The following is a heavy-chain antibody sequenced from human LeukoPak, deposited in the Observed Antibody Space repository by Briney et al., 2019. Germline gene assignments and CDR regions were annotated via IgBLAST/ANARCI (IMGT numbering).Heavy chain of an antibody. CDR3: AKTSGSGGYYYYMDV. Sequence: QPGGSLRLSCAASGFIFSNYAMHWVRQAPGKGLEYVSGISSNGESTYYANSVKGRFTISRDNSKNTLYLQMGSLRAEDMAVYYCAKTSGSGGYYYYMDVWGKGTTVTASS. CDR2: ISSNGEST. CDR1: GFIFSNYA. V-gene: IGHV3-64*01. D-gene: IGHD1-26*01. J-gene: IGHJ6*03.